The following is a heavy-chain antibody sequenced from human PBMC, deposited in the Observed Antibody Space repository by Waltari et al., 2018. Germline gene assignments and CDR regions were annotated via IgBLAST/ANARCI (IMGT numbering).Heavy chain of an antibody. V-gene: IGHV3-30*02. CDR3: AKDLGIKGELLDY. CDR1: GFTFSSYG. D-gene: IGHD1-26*01. Sequence: QVQLVESGGGVVQPGGSLRLSCAASGFTFSSYGMHWVRQAPGKGLEWVAFIRYDGSNKYYADSVKGRFTISRDNSKNTLYLQMNSLRAEDTAVYYCAKDLGIKGELLDYWGQGTPVTVSS. CDR2: IRYDGSNK. J-gene: IGHJ4*02.